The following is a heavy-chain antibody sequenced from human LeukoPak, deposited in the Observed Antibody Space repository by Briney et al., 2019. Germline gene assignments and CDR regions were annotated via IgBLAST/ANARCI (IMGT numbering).Heavy chain of an antibody. J-gene: IGHJ5*02. Sequence: SETLSLTCTVSGGSISSYYWSWIRQPAGKGLEWTGRIYTSGSTNYNPSLKSRVTISVDTSKNQFSLKLSSVTAADTAVYYCAREYYYDFWSGGEGWFDPWGQGTLVTVSS. V-gene: IGHV4-4*07. D-gene: IGHD3-3*01. CDR1: GGSISSYY. CDR3: AREYYYDFWSGGEGWFDP. CDR2: IYTSGST.